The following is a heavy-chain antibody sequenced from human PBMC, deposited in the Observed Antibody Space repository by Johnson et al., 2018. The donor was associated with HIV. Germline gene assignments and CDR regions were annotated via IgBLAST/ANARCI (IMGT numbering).Heavy chain of an antibody. CDR2: IWSDGSNK. J-gene: IGHJ3*01. D-gene: IGHD5-18*01. Sequence: QVQLVESGGGVVQPGRSLRLSCTASRFTFSSYGMHWVRQAPGQGLEWVTFIWSDGSNKYYGDSVKGRFTVSRDNSKNTLYLQINSLRAEDTAVYYCARNRPVSYGYRGAFDFWGQGTMVTVSS. CDR1: RFTFSSYG. CDR3: ARNRPVSYGYRGAFDF. V-gene: IGHV3-33*01.